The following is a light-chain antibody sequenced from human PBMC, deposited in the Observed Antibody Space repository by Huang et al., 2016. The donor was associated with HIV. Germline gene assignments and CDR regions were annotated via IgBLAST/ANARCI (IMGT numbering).Light chain of an antibody. J-gene: IGKJ4*01. CDR3: QQYYSTPLT. CDR1: QSVLYSSNNKNY. CDR2: WAA. V-gene: IGKV4-1*01. Sequence: DIVMTQSPDSLAVSLGERATINCKSGQSVLYSSNNKNYLAWYPQNPGQPPKLLMYWAATRESGVPDRFSGSGSGTDFTLTISSLQAEDVSVYYCQQYYSTPLTFGGGTKVEIK.